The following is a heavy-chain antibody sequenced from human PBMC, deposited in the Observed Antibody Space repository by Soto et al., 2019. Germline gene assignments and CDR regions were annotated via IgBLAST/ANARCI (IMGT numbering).Heavy chain of an antibody. Sequence: GGSLRLSCAASGFTFSSYAMSWVRQAPGKGLEWVSSMSGSGGRTYYADSVKGRFTISRDNSKNTLYLHLNSLKAEDTAVYFCAKIRIGYSSSWFVPDLDYWGQGTLVTVSS. CDR2: MSGSGGRT. J-gene: IGHJ4*02. CDR1: GFTFSSYA. D-gene: IGHD6-13*01. CDR3: AKIRIGYSSSWFVPDLDY. V-gene: IGHV3-23*01.